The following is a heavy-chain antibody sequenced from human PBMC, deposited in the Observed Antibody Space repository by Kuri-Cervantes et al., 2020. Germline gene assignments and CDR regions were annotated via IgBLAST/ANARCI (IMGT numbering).Heavy chain of an antibody. CDR2: IYYSGST. D-gene: IGHD3-3*01. CDR1: GGSISSSSYY. Sequence: ESLKISCTVSGGSISSSSYYWGWIRQPPGEGLEWIGSIYYSGSTYHNPSLKSRVTISVDTSKNQFSLKLSSVTAADTAVYYCATDGSYDFWSGYYYGMDVWGQGTTVTVSS. CDR3: ATDGSYDFWSGYYYGMDV. J-gene: IGHJ6*02. V-gene: IGHV4-39*01.